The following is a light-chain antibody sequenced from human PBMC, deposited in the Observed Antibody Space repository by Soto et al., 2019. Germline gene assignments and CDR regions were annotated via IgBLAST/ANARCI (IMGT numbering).Light chain of an antibody. CDR3: CSYADGSIYF. Sequence: QSVLTQPASVSGSPGQSITISCTGTSRDVGAYDYVSWYLQYPDKAPQLLIYYVAQRPSGVSSRFSGSKSGNTASLTISGLQAEDEGDYYCCSYADGSIYFFGTGTKVTVL. V-gene: IGLV2-14*03. J-gene: IGLJ1*01. CDR1: SRDVGAYDY. CDR2: YVA.